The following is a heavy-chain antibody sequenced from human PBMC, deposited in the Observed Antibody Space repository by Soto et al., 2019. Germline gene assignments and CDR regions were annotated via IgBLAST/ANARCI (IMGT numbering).Heavy chain of an antibody. CDR1: GGSFSGYY. J-gene: IGHJ6*02. CDR3: ARDHDMEEEDYYYGMSV. V-gene: IGHV4-34*01. CDR2: INHSGST. D-gene: IGHD3-3*01. Sequence: PSETLSLTCAVYGGSFSGYYWSWIRQPPGKGLEWIGEINHSGSTNYNPSLKSRVTISVDTSKNQFSLKLSSVTAADTAVYYCARDHDMEEEDYYYGMSVWGQGTTVTVSS.